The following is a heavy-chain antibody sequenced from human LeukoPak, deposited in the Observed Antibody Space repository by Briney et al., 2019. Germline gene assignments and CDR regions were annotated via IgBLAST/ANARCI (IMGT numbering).Heavy chain of an antibody. D-gene: IGHD6-19*01. J-gene: IGHJ5*02. Sequence: SETLSLTCAVHGMSFTGYYWSWIRQPPGKGLEWIGEMNHRGNPYFNPSFKSRVSISLDTSRKQFSLNLTSVTAADTAFYFCARGSGSYTGAADHWGQGILVTVSS. CDR1: GMSFTGYY. CDR2: MNHRGNP. V-gene: IGHV4-34*01. CDR3: ARGSGSYTGAADH.